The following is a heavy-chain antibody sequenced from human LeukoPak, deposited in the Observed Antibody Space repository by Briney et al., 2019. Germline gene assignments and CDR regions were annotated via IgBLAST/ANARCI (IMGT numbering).Heavy chain of an antibody. D-gene: IGHD6-19*01. Sequence: GGSLRLSCAASGFIFSSYTINWVRQAPGKGLEWLSSISSTSSYIYYADSVKGRFAISRDNAKNLLYLQMNSLRAEDTAVYYCARDGIAVAARAFDIWGQGTMVTVSS. CDR1: GFIFSSYT. V-gene: IGHV3-21*01. J-gene: IGHJ3*02. CDR2: ISSTSSYI. CDR3: ARDGIAVAARAFDI.